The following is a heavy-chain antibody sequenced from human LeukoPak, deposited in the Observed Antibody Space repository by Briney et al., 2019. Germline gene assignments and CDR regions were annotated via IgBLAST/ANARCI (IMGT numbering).Heavy chain of an antibody. Sequence: PSETLSLTCAVYGGSFSGYYWSWIRQPPGKGLEWIGEINHSGSTNYNPSLKSRVTISVDTSKNQFSLKLSSVTAADTAVYYCARRGRGNKSNWFDPWGQGTLVTVSS. CDR1: GGSFSGYY. D-gene: IGHD3-16*01. V-gene: IGHV4-34*01. CDR2: INHSGST. CDR3: ARRGRGNKSNWFDP. J-gene: IGHJ5*02.